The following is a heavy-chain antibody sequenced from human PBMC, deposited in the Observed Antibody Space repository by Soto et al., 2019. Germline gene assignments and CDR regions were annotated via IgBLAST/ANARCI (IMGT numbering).Heavy chain of an antibody. V-gene: IGHV4-59*01. CDR2: VYNSGST. CDR1: EGNIINFC. J-gene: IGHJ1*01. Sequence: SLTKSVTWSVAEGNIINFCLSWIRKKKGKGLEYIGHVYNSGSTIHSPSLKSRATISVDTSKNQFSLKLTSVTAADTAVYYCGGGSSFWGECFAHWGQGTLVTVSS. D-gene: IGHD3-16*01. CDR3: GGGSSFWGECFAH.